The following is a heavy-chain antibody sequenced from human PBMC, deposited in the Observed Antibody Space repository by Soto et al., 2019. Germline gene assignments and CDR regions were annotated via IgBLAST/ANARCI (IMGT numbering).Heavy chain of an antibody. CDR2: SYHSGST. Sequence: PSETLSLTCAVSGVSISSSNWWRWVRQPPGKGLEWIGESYHSGSTNYTPSLKSRFTISVDKSKNRFSLNLSSVTAADTAFYYCVSQGGYCSGAGCYFYWGQGTLVTVSS. J-gene: IGHJ4*02. V-gene: IGHV4-4*02. D-gene: IGHD2-15*01. CDR3: VSQGGYCSGAGCYFY. CDR1: GVSISSSNW.